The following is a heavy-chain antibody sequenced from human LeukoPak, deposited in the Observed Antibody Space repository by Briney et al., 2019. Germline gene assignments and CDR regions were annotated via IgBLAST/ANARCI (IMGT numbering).Heavy chain of an antibody. CDR2: IKSDGST. J-gene: IGHJ1*01. V-gene: IGHV3-74*01. CDR1: GFTFSTYW. CDR3: ARAPSEIGGYYPEYFRH. Sequence: GGSLRLSCAASGFTFSTYWMHWVRQAPGKGLVWVSRIKSDGSTNYADSVKGRFTISRGNAKNTVSLQMNSLRPEDTGVYYCARAPSEIGGYYPEYFRHWGQVTLVTVSS. D-gene: IGHD3-22*01.